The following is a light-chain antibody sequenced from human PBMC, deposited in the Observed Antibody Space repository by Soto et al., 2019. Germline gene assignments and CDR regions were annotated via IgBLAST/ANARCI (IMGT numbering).Light chain of an antibody. CDR3: QQYNSDSWT. J-gene: IGKJ1*01. CDR1: QSISSW. CDR2: KAS. V-gene: IGKV1-5*03. Sequence: DVQMTQSPSTLSASVGYRVTITCRASQSISSWLAWYQQKPGKAPKLPIYKASSLESGVPSRFSGSGSGTEFTLTISSLQHEDFATYYCQQYNSDSWTFGQGSKVDIK.